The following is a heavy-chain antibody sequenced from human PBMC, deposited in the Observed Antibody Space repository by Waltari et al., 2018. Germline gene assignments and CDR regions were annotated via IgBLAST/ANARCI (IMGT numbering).Heavy chain of an antibody. Sequence: QLQLQESGPGLVKPSETLSLTCTVSGGSISSSSYYWGWIRQPPGKGLEWIGSIYYSGSTYYNPSLKSRVTISVDTSKNQFSLKLSSVTAADTAVYYCARDWGCSGGSCYFGDYYYGMDVWGQGTTVIVSS. CDR1: GGSISSSSYY. D-gene: IGHD2-15*01. J-gene: IGHJ6*02. CDR3: ARDWGCSGGSCYFGDYYYGMDV. V-gene: IGHV4-39*07. CDR2: IYYSGST.